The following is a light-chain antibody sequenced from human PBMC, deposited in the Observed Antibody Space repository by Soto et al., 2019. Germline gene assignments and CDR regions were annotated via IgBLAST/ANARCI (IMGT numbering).Light chain of an antibody. CDR1: SSDVGGYNY. Sequence: QSALTQPPSASGSPGQSVTISCTGTSSDVGGYNYVSWYQQHPGKAPKLLIYEVTKRPSGVPDRFSGSKSGNTASLTVSGHQADDEAEYYCCSNAGSHYYVFGTGTKLTVL. J-gene: IGLJ1*01. CDR3: CSNAGSHYYV. CDR2: EVT. V-gene: IGLV2-8*01.